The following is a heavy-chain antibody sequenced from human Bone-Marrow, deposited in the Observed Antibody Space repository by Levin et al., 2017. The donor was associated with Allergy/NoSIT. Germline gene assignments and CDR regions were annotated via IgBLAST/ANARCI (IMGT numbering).Heavy chain of an antibody. CDR2: ISAYNGNT. CDR1: GYSFTSYG. J-gene: IGHJ5*02. D-gene: IGHD5-24*01. CDR3: ARDERIRFRDGPLSNWFDP. Sequence: AASVKVSCKASGYSFTSYGITWVRQAPGQGLEWMGWISAYNGNTHYAQKFQGRVNMTTDTSTTTAYMELRRLISDDTAMYYCARDERIRFRDGPLSNWFDPWGQGTLVTVSS. V-gene: IGHV1-18*01.